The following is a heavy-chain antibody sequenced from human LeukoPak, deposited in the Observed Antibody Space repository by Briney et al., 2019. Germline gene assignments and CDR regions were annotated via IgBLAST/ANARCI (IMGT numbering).Heavy chain of an antibody. CDR1: GGSFSGYY. J-gene: IGHJ6*03. Sequence: SETLSLTCAVYGGSFSGYYWSWIRQPPGKGLEWIGEINHSGSTNYNPSLKSRVTISVDTSKNQFSLKLSPVTAADTAVYYCARLGEGFSNYYYYMDVWGKGTTVTISS. CDR3: ARLGEGFSNYYYYMDV. V-gene: IGHV4-34*01. CDR2: INHSGST.